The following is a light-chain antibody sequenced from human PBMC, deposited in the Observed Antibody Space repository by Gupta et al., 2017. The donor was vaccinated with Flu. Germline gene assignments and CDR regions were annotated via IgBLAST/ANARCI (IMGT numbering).Light chain of an antibody. V-gene: IGKV2D-29*01. CDR3: RQRIQLPNT. J-gene: IGKJ2*01. Sequence: VTPGQAASISCKSRQSRLHSDGRTSLYWYLQKPGQPPQLLIYEGSNRWSGVPDMFSCSGSGTDFTREISRGEAEDVGVYYCRQRIQLPNTFGQGTKLEIK. CDR2: EGS. CDR1: QSRLHSDGRTS.